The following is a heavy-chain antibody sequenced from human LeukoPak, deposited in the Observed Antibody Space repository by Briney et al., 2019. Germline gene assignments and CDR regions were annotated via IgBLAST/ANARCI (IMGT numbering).Heavy chain of an antibody. CDR3: AKDAYDSSGYYLGIGY. J-gene: IGHJ4*02. V-gene: IGHV3-53*01. Sequence: GGSLRLSCAASGFTVSSNYMSWVRQAPGKGLEWVSVIYSGGSTYYADSVKGRFTISRDNSKNTLYLQMNSLRAEDTAVYYCAKDAYDSSGYYLGIGYWGQGTLVTVSS. D-gene: IGHD3-22*01. CDR1: GFTVSSNY. CDR2: IYSGGST.